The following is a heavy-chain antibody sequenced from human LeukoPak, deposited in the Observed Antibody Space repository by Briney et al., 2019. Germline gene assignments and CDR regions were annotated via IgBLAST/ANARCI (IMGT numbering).Heavy chain of an antibody. D-gene: IGHD3-22*01. V-gene: IGHV3-23*01. J-gene: IGHJ2*01. CDR3: AKDVEVAITGHYFDL. Sequence: PGGSLRLFCAVSGFTFSSYAMSWVRQAPGKGLEWVSAISGSGFSTHYADSVKGRFTISRDNSKNTLYLQMNSLRGEDTAVYYCAKDVEVAITGHYFDLWGRGTLVTVSS. CDR2: ISGSGFST. CDR1: GFTFSSYA.